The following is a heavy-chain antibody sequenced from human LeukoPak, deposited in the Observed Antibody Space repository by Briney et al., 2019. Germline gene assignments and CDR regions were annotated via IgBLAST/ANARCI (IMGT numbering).Heavy chain of an antibody. D-gene: IGHD3-22*01. V-gene: IGHV6-1*01. J-gene: IGHJ4*02. CDR1: GDSASSNSAA. CDR2: TYYRSKWYN. CDR3: ARDRFYYYDSSGYSPGFDY. Sequence: SQTLSLTCAISGDSASSNSAAWNWIRQSPSRGLEWLGRTYYRSKWYNDYAVSVKSRITINPDTSKNQFSLQLNSVTPEDTAVYYCARDRFYYYDSSGYSPGFDYWGQGTLVTVSS.